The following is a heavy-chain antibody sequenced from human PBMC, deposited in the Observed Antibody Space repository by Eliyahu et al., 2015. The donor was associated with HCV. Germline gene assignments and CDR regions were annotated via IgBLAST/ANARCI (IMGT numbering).Heavy chain of an antibody. J-gene: IGHJ4*02. V-gene: IGHV3-21*01. Sequence: EVQLVESGGGLVKPGGSLRLSCAASGFTFXSYSMNWVRQAPGKGLXWVSSISSSSSYIYYADSVKGRFTISRDNAKNSLYLQMNSLRAEDTAVYYCASSRSTVTPPDYWGQGTLVTVSS. CDR3: ASSRSTVTPPDY. CDR1: GFTFXSYS. D-gene: IGHD4-11*01. CDR2: ISSSSSYI.